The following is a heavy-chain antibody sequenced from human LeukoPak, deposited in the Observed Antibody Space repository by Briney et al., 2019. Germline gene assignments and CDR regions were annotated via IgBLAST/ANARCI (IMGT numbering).Heavy chain of an antibody. CDR3: ARRHNSGWFVY. V-gene: IGHV4-4*02. CDR2: IYHSGST. Sequence: SETLSLTCAVSGGSISSSNWWSWVRQPPGKGLEWIGEIYHSGSTNYNPTLKSRLTISVDTSKSQFSLKMNSVTAADTAVYYCARRHNSGWFVYWGQGILVTVSS. J-gene: IGHJ5*01. D-gene: IGHD6-19*01. CDR1: GGSISSSNW.